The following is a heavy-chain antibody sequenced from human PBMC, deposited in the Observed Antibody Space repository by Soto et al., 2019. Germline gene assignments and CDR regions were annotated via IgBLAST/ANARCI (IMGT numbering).Heavy chain of an antibody. CDR3: ARARVTTWSYYYGMDV. V-gene: IGHV3-30-3*01. CDR2: ISYDGSNK. Sequence: GGSLRLSCAASGFTFSSYAMHWVRQAPGKGLEWVAVISYDGSNKYYADSVKGRFTISRDNSKNTLYLQMNSLRAEDTAVYYCARARVTTWSYYYGMDVWGQGTTVTVSS. CDR1: GFTFSSYA. D-gene: IGHD2-8*02. J-gene: IGHJ6*02.